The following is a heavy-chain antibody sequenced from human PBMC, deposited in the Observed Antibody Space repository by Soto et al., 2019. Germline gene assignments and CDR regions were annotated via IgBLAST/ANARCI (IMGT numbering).Heavy chain of an antibody. CDR2: IWYDGSNK. V-gene: IGHV3-33*01. D-gene: IGHD6-19*01. Sequence: GGSPRLSCAASGFTFSSYGMHWVRQAPGKGLEWVAVIWYDGSNKYYADSVKGRFTISRDNSKNTLYLQMNSLRAEDTAVYYCARTAVAGTKPYNWFDPWGQGTLVTVSS. CDR1: GFTFSSYG. CDR3: ARTAVAGTKPYNWFDP. J-gene: IGHJ5*02.